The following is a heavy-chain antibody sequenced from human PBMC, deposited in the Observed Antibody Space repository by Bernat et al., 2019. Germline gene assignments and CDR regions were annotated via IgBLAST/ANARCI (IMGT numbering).Heavy chain of an antibody. Sequence: EVQLVESGGGVVRPGGSLRLSCAASGFTFDDYGMSWVRQAPGKGLEWVSGINWNGGSTGYADSVKGRFTISRDNAKNSLYLQMNSLRAEDTALSYCARGYCSGGSCYSLYYHGMDVWGQGTTVTVSS. CDR3: ARGYCSGGSCYSLYYHGMDV. CDR1: GFTFDDYG. D-gene: IGHD2-15*01. V-gene: IGHV3-20*04. CDR2: INWNGGST. J-gene: IGHJ6*02.